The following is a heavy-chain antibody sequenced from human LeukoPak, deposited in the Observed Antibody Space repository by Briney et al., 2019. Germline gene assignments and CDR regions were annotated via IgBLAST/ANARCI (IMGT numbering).Heavy chain of an antibody. Sequence: SGGSLRLSCAASGFTFSDYYMSWIRQAPGKGLEWVSYISSSGSTLYYADSVKGRITISRDNAKNSLYLRMNSLRAEDTAVYYCARRRYNWNAIDYWGQGTLVTVSS. V-gene: IGHV3-11*01. CDR1: GFTFSDYY. CDR2: ISSSGSTL. CDR3: ARRRYNWNAIDY. J-gene: IGHJ4*02. D-gene: IGHD1-20*01.